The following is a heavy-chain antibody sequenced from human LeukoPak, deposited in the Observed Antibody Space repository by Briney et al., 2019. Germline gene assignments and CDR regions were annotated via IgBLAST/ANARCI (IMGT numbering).Heavy chain of an antibody. V-gene: IGHV1-69*05. CDR3: ARGYCSRTSCYSLEY. CDR1: GGTFSSYA. D-gene: IGHD2-2*02. Sequence: ASVKVSCKASGGTFSSYAISWVRQAPGQGLEWMGGIIPIFGTANYAQKFQGRVTITTDESTSTAYMELSSLRSEDTAVYYCARGYCSRTSCYSLEYWGQGNLVTVSS. J-gene: IGHJ4*01. CDR2: IIPIFGTA.